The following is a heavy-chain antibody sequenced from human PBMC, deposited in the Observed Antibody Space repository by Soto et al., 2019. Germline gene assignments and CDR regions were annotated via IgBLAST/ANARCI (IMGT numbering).Heavy chain of an antibody. CDR1: GFTFTSYG. D-gene: IGHD6-13*01. CDR2: VSAYNGNT. CDR3: STGGSSWQPHEDY. Sequence: QVQLVQSGAEVKKPGASMKVSCKACGFTFTSYGISWVRQAPGQGLEWMGRVSAYNGNTHYAQKRQARVNMTTDTSTTTAYMELRSLRSDDTPLYYCSTGGSSWQPHEDYWGQGTLVTVSS. V-gene: IGHV1-18*01. J-gene: IGHJ4*02.